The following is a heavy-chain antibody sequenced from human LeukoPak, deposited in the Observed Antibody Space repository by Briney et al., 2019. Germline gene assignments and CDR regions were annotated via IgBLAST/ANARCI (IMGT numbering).Heavy chain of an antibody. V-gene: IGHV1-2*02. Sequence: ASVKVSCKASGYTFTGYDMHWVRQAPGQGLECMGWINPNSGGTNYAQKFQGRVTMTRDTSISTAYMELSRLRSDDTAVYYCTRSVGGGTHLFDYWGQGTLVTVSS. CDR1: GYTFTGYD. D-gene: IGHD1-14*01. CDR2: INPNSGGT. CDR3: TRSVGGGTHLFDY. J-gene: IGHJ4*02.